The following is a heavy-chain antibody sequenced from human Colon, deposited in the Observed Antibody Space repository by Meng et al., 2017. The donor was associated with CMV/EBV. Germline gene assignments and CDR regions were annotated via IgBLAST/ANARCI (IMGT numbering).Heavy chain of an antibody. CDR1: GDTFTNSY. V-gene: IGHV1-46*01. J-gene: IGHJ4*02. CDR3: VREGSGYKYFDY. D-gene: IGHD5-12*01. CDR2: INPYDSTT. Sequence: RASGDTFTNSYIHWGRQAPRQGLEWVWLINPYDSTTHYAQRFQGRLAVTRDTSTSTVYMELSSLRSEDTAIFYCVREGSGYKYFDYWGQGTLVTVSS.